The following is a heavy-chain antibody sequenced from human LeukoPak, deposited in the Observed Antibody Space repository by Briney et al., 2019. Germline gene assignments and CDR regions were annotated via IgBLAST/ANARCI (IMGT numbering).Heavy chain of an antibody. D-gene: IGHD3-3*01. V-gene: IGHV4-61*01. CDR3: ARGSVDDFWSGYYPRLFDY. CDR1: GGSVSSGSYY. CDR2: IYYSGST. Sequence: SETLSLTCTVSGGSVSSGSYYWSWIRQPPGKGLEWIGYIYYSGSTNYNPSLKSRVTISVDTSKNQFSLKLSSVTAADTAVYYCARGSVDDFWSGYYPRLFDYWGQGTLVTVSS. J-gene: IGHJ4*02.